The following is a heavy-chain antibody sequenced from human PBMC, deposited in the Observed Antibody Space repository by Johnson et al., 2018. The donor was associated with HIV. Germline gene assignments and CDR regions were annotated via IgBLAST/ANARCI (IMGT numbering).Heavy chain of an antibody. V-gene: IGHV3-73*01. CDR3: ARGGIVATDAFDI. CDR2: IRSKANSYAT. Sequence: VQLVESGGGLVQPGRSLRLSCSASGFSFGDYAMNWFRQAPGKGLEWVGFIRSKANSYATAYAASVKGRFTISRDDSKNTAYLQMNSLRAEDPAVYYCARGGIVATDAFDIWGQGTMVTVSS. D-gene: IGHD5-12*01. J-gene: IGHJ3*02. CDR1: GFSFGDYA.